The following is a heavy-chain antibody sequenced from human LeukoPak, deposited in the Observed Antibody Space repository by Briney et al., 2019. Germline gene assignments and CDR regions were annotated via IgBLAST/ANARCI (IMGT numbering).Heavy chain of an antibody. CDR1: GFTFSSYW. V-gene: IGHV3-74*01. CDR3: ARGGGRYYDSSGYSY. D-gene: IGHD3-22*01. J-gene: IGHJ4*02. CDR2: INSDGSST. Sequence: GGSLRLSCAASGFTFSSYWMHWVRQAPGKGLVWVSRINSDGSSTDYADSVKGRFTISRDNAKNTLYLQMNSLRAEDTAVYYCARGGGRYYDSSGYSYWGQGSLVTVSS.